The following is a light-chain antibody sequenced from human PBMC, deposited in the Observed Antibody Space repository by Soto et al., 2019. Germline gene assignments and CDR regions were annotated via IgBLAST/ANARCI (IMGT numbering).Light chain of an antibody. J-gene: IGLJ3*02. CDR2: EVT. Sequence: QSVLTQPPSASGSPGQSVTISCTGTSSDVGGYNYVSWYQQHPGKAPRLMIYEVTKRPSGVPDRFSGSKSGNTASLTVSGLQAEDEADYYCISYAGLNIGVFGGGTKLTVL. CDR3: ISYAGLNIGV. CDR1: SSDVGGYNY. V-gene: IGLV2-8*01.